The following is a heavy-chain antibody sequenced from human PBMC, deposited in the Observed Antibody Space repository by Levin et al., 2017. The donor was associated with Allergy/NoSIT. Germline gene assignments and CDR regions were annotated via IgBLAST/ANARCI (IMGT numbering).Heavy chain of an antibody. CDR1: GFTFSSYG. J-gene: IGHJ6*03. Sequence: SCAASGFTFSSYGMHWVRQAPGKGLEWVAVIWDDGYKKYYADSVNGRFTISRDNSKNTLYLQMNSLRAEDTAVYYCARVLRFYYYYYMDVWGKGTTVTVSS. D-gene: IGHD5-12*01. CDR2: IWDDGYKK. V-gene: IGHV3-33*01. CDR3: ARVLRFYYYYYMDV.